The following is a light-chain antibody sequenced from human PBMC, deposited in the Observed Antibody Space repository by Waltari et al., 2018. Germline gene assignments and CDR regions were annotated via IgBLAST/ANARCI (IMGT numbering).Light chain of an antibody. CDR1: SSDVGSYTL. V-gene: IGLV2-23*01. CDR2: AGS. J-gene: IGLJ3*02. Sequence: QSALTQPASVSGSPGQSMTISCTGTSSDVGSYTLVSWYQQHPGKAPKLIIYAGSKRPSGASARFSGSKSGNTASLTISGLQAEDEADYYCCSYAGSTTRWVFGGGTKLTVL. CDR3: CSYAGSTTRWV.